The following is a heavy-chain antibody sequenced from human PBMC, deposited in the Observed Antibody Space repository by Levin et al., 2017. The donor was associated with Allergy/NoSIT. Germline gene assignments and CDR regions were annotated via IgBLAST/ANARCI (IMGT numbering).Heavy chain of an antibody. CDR2: ISGSGSTV. CDR1: GFTFTDSY. CDR3: ARVAYSSSDY. D-gene: IGHD6-13*01. J-gene: IGHJ4*02. V-gene: IGHV3-11*01. Sequence: LSLTCAASGFTFTDSYMGWIRQAPGKGLEWVSYISGSGSTVYYADSVKGRFTISRDNAKNSLYLQMNSLRAEDTAVYYCARVAYSSSDYWGQGTLVTVSS.